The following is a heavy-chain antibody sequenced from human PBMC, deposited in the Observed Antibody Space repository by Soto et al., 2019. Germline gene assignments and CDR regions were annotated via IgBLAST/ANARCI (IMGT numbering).Heavy chain of an antibody. CDR3: ARYDRQYYHSYAMDG. CDR2: IYPGDSDT. J-gene: IGHJ6*02. CDR1: GYSFTSYW. Sequence: GESLKISCKGSGYSFTSYWIGWVRQMPGKGLEWMGIIYPGDSDTRYSPSFQGQVTISADKSISTAYLQWSSLKASDTAMYYCARYDRQYYHSYAMDGWGQGSMVTVAS. D-gene: IGHD3-16*01. V-gene: IGHV5-51*01.